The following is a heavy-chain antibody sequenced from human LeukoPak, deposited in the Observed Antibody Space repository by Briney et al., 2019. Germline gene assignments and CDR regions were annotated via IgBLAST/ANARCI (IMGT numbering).Heavy chain of an antibody. D-gene: IGHD6-13*01. V-gene: IGHV3-23*01. Sequence: GGSLRLSCAASGFTFSSYGMSWVRQAPGKGLEWVSAISGSGGSTYYADSVKGRFTISRDNSKNTLYLQMNSLRAEDTAVYYCAKGGSSSWYLDHFDYWGQGTLVTVSS. CDR3: AKGGSSSWYLDHFDY. CDR1: GFTFSSYG. J-gene: IGHJ4*02. CDR2: ISGSGGST.